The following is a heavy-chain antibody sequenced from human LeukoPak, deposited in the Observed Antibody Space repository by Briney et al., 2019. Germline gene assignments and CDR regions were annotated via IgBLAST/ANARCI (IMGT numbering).Heavy chain of an antibody. CDR3: ARAWDPYDYGPVGY. D-gene: IGHD4-17*01. CDR2: ISAYNGNT. J-gene: IGHJ4*02. CDR1: GYTFTSYG. V-gene: IGHV1-18*01. Sequence: ASVKVSCKASGYTFTSYGISWVRQAPGQGLEWMGWISAYNGNTNYAQKLQGRVTMTTDTSTSTAYMELRSLRSDDTAVYYCARAWDPYDYGPVGYWGQGTLVTVSS.